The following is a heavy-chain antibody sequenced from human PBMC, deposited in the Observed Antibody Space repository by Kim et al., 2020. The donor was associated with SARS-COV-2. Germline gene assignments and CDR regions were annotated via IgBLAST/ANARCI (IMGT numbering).Heavy chain of an antibody. J-gene: IGHJ4*02. CDR3: ARDRSYYYDSSGYYLDY. CDR1: GFTFSSYS. V-gene: IGHV3-48*04. CDR2: ISSSSSTI. Sequence: GGSLRLSCAASGFTFSSYSMNWVRQAPGKGLEWVSYISSSSSTIYYADSVKGRFTISRDNAKNSLYLQMNSLRAEDTAVYYCARDRSYYYDSSGYYLDYWGQGTLVTVSS. D-gene: IGHD3-22*01.